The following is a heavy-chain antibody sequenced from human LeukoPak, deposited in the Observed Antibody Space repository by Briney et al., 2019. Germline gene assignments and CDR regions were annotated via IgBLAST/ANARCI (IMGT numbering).Heavy chain of an antibody. Sequence: SVRVSCKASGDTFSNYAISWVRQAPGQGLEWMGGIIPIFGTANYAQKFQGRVTITADESTSTAYMELSSLRSEDTAVYYCARGGMSIAAVNWFDPWGQGTLVTVSS. CDR2: IIPIFGTA. D-gene: IGHD6-6*01. V-gene: IGHV1-69*13. CDR1: GDTFSNYA. CDR3: ARGGMSIAAVNWFDP. J-gene: IGHJ5*02.